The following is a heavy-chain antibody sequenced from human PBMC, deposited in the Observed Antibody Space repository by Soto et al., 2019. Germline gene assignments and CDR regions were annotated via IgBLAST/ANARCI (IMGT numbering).Heavy chain of an antibody. Sequence: GSGPTLVNPTQTPTLTCTFSGFSLSTSGVGVGWIRQPPGKALEWLALIYWDDDKRYSPSLKSRLTITKDTSKNQVVLTMTNMDPVDTATYYCAHTLGESYYYYYGMDVWGQGTTVTVSS. D-gene: IGHD3-10*01. CDR1: GFSLSTSGVG. V-gene: IGHV2-5*02. CDR3: AHTLGESYYYYYGMDV. J-gene: IGHJ6*02. CDR2: IYWDDDK.